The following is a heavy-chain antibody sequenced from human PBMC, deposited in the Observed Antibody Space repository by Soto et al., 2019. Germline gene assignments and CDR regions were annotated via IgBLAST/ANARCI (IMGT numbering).Heavy chain of an antibody. CDR1: GFTFSSYA. V-gene: IGHV3-23*01. CDR3: ANSLRAKISMVRGYYFDY. J-gene: IGHJ4*02. D-gene: IGHD3-10*01. CDR2: ISGSGGST. Sequence: EVQLLESGGGLVQPGGSLRLSCAASGFTFSSYAMSWVRQAPGKGLEWVSAISGSGGSTYYADSVKGRFTISRDNSKNALYLQMNSLRAEDTAVYYCANSLRAKISMVRGYYFDYGGQGTLVTVSS.